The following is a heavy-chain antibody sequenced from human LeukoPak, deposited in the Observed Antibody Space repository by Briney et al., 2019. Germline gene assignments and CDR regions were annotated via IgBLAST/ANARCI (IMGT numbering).Heavy chain of an antibody. D-gene: IGHD6-19*01. CDR1: GFTFSGFW. CDR3: ARDGPQGSGLTQYFDL. J-gene: IGHJ2*01. Sequence: GGSLRLSCAASGFTFSGFWMHWVRQAPGKGLVWVSCISFDGSDATYAGSVKGRFTISRDNAKNTLHLQMDSLTVEDTAVYYCARDGPQGSGLTQYFDLWGRGTLVTVSS. CDR2: ISFDGSDA. V-gene: IGHV3-74*01.